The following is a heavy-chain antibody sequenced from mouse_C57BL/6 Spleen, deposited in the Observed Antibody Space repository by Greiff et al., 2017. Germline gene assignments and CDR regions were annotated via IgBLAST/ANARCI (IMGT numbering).Heavy chain of an antibody. CDR3: ARPSYYYGSSYGY. Sequence: QVQLQQPGAELVKPGASVKLSCKASGYTFTSYWMQWVKQRPGQGLEWIGEIDPSDSYTNYNQKFKGKATLTVDTSSSTAYMQLSSLTSEDSAVYYCARPSYYYGSSYGYWGPGTTLTVAS. CDR1: GYTFTSYW. J-gene: IGHJ2*01. CDR2: IDPSDSYT. V-gene: IGHV1-50*01. D-gene: IGHD1-1*01.